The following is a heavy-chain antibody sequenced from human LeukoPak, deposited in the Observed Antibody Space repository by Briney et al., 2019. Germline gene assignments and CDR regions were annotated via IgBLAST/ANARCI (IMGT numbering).Heavy chain of an antibody. CDR1: GFTFSSYA. CDR3: ANVISLASFDY. D-gene: IGHD2-21*01. V-gene: IGHV3-23*01. J-gene: IGHJ4*02. Sequence: GGSLRLSCAASGFTFSSYAMSWVRQAPGKGLEWVSAISGSGGTTYYADSVKGRFTISRDNSKNTLYLQMNSLRAEDTAVYYCANVISLASFDYWGQGTLVTVSS. CDR2: ISGSGGTT.